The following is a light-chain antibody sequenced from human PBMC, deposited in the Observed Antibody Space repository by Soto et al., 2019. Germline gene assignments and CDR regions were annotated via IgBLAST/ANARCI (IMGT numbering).Light chain of an antibody. J-gene: IGKJ1*01. CDR1: QSVSSN. CDR3: QQYNNWPTWT. V-gene: IGKV3-15*01. CDR2: GAS. Sequence: EIVMTQSPATLSVSPGERATLSCRASQSVSSNLAWYQQKPGQAPRLLIYGASTRATGIPARFSGSGSGTEFTLTISSLQSEDFAVYYGQQYNNWPTWTFGQGNKVEIK.